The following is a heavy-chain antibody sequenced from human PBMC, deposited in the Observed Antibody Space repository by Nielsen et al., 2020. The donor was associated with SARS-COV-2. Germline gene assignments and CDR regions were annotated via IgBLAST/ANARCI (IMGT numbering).Heavy chain of an antibody. Sequence: ASVKVSCKVSGYTLTELSMHWVRQAPGKGLEWMGGFDPEDGETIYAQKFQGRVTMTRDTSISTAYMELSRLRSDDTAVYYCARSGWFGELRGFDYWGQGTLVTVSS. CDR1: GYTLTELS. J-gene: IGHJ4*02. V-gene: IGHV1-24*01. D-gene: IGHD3-10*01. CDR2: FDPEDGET. CDR3: ARSGWFGELRGFDY.